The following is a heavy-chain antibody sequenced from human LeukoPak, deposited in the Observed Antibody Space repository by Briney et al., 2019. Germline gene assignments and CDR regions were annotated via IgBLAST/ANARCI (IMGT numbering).Heavy chain of an antibody. D-gene: IGHD3-22*01. CDR3: ARLTFYYDSSGYLDY. V-gene: IGHV1-69*05. Sequence: ASVKVSCKASGGTFSSYAISWVRQAPGQGLEWMGGIIPIFGTANYAQKFQGRVTITTDESTSTAYMELSSLRSGDTAVYYCARLTFYYDSSGYLDYWGQGTLVTVSS. CDR1: GGTFSSYA. CDR2: IIPIFGTA. J-gene: IGHJ4*02.